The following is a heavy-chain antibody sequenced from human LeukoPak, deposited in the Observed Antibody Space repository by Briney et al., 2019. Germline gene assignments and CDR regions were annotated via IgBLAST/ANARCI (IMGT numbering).Heavy chain of an antibody. CDR1: GGSISSYY. J-gene: IGHJ5*02. D-gene: IGHD6-19*01. CDR2: IYYSGST. CDR3: AGRKSSGWPYNWFDP. Sequence: PSGTLSLTCTVSGGSISSYYWSWIRQPPGKGLEWIGYIYYSGSTNYNPSLKSRVTISVDTSKNQFSLKLSSVTAADTAVYYCAGRKSSGWPYNWFDPWGQGTLVTVSS. V-gene: IGHV4-59*01.